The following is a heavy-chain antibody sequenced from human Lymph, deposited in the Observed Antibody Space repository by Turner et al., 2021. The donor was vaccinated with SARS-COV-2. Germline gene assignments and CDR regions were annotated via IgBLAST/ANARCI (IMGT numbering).Heavy chain of an antibody. J-gene: IGHJ4*02. D-gene: IGHD3-3*01. CDR1: GYSFPTHW. V-gene: IGHV5-51*01. CDR2: IYPGDSDT. Sequence: EVQLVQSGAVVREPGESLKISCRPSGYSFPTHWIGWVRQMPGKGLEWMGIIYPGDSDTRYSPSFQGQVTISADKSISTAYLQWSSLKASDTAMYYCARREWGGSLGHIDYWGQGTLVTVSS. CDR3: ARREWGGSLGHIDY.